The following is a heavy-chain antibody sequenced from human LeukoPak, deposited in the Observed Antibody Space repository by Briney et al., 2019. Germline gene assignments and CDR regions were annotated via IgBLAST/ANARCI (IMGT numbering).Heavy chain of an antibody. D-gene: IGHD3-10*01. V-gene: IGHV4-59*01. CDR3: ASGFGYYFDY. CDR1: GGSISSYY. J-gene: IGHJ4*02. Sequence: PSETLSLTCTVSGGSISSYYWGWIRQPPGKGLEWIGYIYYSGSTNYNPSLKSRVTISVDTSKNQFSLKLNSVTAADTAVYYCASGFGYYFDYWGQGTLVTVSS. CDR2: IYYSGST.